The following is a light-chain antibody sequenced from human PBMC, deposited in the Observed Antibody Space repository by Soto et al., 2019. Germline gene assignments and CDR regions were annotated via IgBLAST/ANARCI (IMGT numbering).Light chain of an antibody. CDR1: QSVLYSSNNNNY. Sequence: DIVMTQSPDSLAVSLGERATINCKSSQSVLYSSNNNNYIAWYQQKPGQPPKLIIYWASTRESGVPDRFSGSGSGTDFTLTISSLQAEDVAVYYCQQYHSTSRTFGQGTKVDIK. V-gene: IGKV4-1*01. CDR2: WAS. CDR3: QQYHSTSRT. J-gene: IGKJ1*01.